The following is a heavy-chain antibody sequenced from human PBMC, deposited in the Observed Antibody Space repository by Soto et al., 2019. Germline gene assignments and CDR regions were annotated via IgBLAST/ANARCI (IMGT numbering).Heavy chain of an antibody. J-gene: IGHJ6*02. D-gene: IGHD2-2*01. CDR3: ARMRLRQAAIFLRAYGMDV. Sequence: ASVKVSCKASGYSFTNYAMHWVRQAPGQGLEWMGWINAGNGNTKYSQKFQGRVTITRDTSASTLYMELSSLRSEDTAVYYCARMRLRQAAIFLRAYGMDVWGQGTTVTVSS. CDR1: GYSFTNYA. V-gene: IGHV1-3*01. CDR2: INAGNGNT.